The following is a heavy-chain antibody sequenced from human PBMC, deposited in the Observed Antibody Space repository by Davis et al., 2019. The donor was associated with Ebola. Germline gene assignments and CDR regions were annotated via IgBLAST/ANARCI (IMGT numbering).Heavy chain of an antibody. J-gene: IGHJ6*02. V-gene: IGHV1-2*02. D-gene: IGHD1-1*01. CDR1: GYTFTGYY. Sequence: ASVKVSCKASGYTFTGYYMHWVRQAPGQGLEWMGWINPNSGGTNYAQKFQGRVTMTRDTSISTAYMELSRLRSDDTAVYYCARGDIQLEYYYYYYGMDVWGQGTTVTVSS. CDR2: INPNSGGT. CDR3: ARGDIQLEYYYYYYGMDV.